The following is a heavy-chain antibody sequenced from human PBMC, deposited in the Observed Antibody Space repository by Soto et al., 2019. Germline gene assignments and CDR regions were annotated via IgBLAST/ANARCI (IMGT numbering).Heavy chain of an antibody. J-gene: IGHJ6*02. CDR2: IIPIFGTA. V-gene: IGHV1-69*06. CDR3: ARETRIAARRFDYHYGMDV. CDR1: GGTFSSYA. Sequence: SVKVSCKASGGTFSSYAISWVRQAPGQGLEWMGGIIPIFGTANYAQKFQGRVTITADKSTSTAYMELSSLRSEDTAVYYCARETRIAARRFDYHYGMDVWGRGTTVTVSS. D-gene: IGHD6-6*01.